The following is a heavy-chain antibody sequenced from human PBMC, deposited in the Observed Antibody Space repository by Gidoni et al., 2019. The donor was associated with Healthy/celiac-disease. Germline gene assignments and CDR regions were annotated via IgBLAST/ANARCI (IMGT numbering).Heavy chain of an antibody. D-gene: IGHD6-19*01. J-gene: IGHJ4*02. CDR1: GFTFSSYG. CDR2: ISYDGSNK. CDR3: AKDYGSGWQLDY. Sequence: QVQLVESGGGVVQPGRSLRLSCAASGFTFSSYGMHWVRQAPGKGLEWVAVISYDGSNKYYADSVKGRFTISRDNSKNTLYLQMNSLRAEDTAVYYCAKDYGSGWQLDYWGQGTLVTVSS. V-gene: IGHV3-30*18.